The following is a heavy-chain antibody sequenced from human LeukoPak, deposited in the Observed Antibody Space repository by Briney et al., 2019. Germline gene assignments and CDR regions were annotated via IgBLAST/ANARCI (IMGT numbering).Heavy chain of an antibody. Sequence: PGGSLRLSCAASGFTFSSYAMRWVRQAPGKGLEWVPGLTGSGGDTYYADSVKGRFTISRDNSKNTLYLQMNSLRAEDTALYYCAKDFGSNYAFDAFDIWGQGTMVTVSS. V-gene: IGHV3-23*01. CDR3: AKDFGSNYAFDAFDI. CDR1: GFTFSSYA. D-gene: IGHD4-11*01. J-gene: IGHJ3*02. CDR2: LTGSGGDT.